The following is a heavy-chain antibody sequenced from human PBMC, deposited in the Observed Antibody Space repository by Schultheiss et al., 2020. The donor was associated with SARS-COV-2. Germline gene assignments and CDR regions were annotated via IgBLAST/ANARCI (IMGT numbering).Heavy chain of an antibody. CDR3: ARGGAPLSYYYYYYMDV. V-gene: IGHV3-13*01. Sequence: GGSLRLSCAASGFTFSDYYMNWVRQAPGKGLEWVSAIGTAGDTYYQGSVKGRFTISRENAKNSLYLQMNSLRAGDTAVYYCARGGAPLSYYYYYYMDVWGKGTTVTVSS. CDR1: GFTFSDYY. J-gene: IGHJ6*03. CDR2: IGTAGDT.